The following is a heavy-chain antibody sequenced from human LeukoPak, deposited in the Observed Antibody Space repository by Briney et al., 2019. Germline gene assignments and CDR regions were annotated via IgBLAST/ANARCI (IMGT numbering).Heavy chain of an antibody. CDR2: IKQDGSEK. D-gene: IGHD3-10*01. CDR3: ARDKRSYGSGSYYYWFDP. V-gene: IGHV3-7*01. J-gene: IGHJ5*02. Sequence: GGSLRLSCAASGFTFSSYAMSWVRQAPGKGLEWVANIKQDGSEKYYVDSVKGRFTISRDNAKNSLYLQMNSLRAEDTAVYYCARDKRSYGSGSYYYWFDPWGQGTLVTVSS. CDR1: GFTFSSYA.